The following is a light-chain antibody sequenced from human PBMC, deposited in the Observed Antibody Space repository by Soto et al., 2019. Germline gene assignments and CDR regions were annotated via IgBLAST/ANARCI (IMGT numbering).Light chain of an antibody. CDR2: EVS. Sequence: QSALTQPASVSGSPGQSVTISCTGTSSDVGAYNYVSWYQQHPGKAPKLMIYEVSNRPSGVSNRFSGSKSGNTASLTISGLQAEDEADYYCNSHTGSSTRFVFGTGTKVTVL. CDR1: SSDVGAYNY. V-gene: IGLV2-14*01. CDR3: NSHTGSSTRFV. J-gene: IGLJ1*01.